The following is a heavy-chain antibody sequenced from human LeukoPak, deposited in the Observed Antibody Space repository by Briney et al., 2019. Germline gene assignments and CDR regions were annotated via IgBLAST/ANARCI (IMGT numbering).Heavy chain of an antibody. J-gene: IGHJ4*02. D-gene: IGHD3-22*01. V-gene: IGHV3-30*04. CDR1: GFTFSSYA. CDR3: VRDENYYASSGYLYYFDY. CDR2: ISYDGSNK. Sequence: PGRSLRLSCAASGFTFSSYAMHWVRQAPGKGLEWVAVISYDGSNKYYADSVKGRFTISRDNSKNTLYLQMNSLRAEDTAVYYCVRDENYYASSGYLYYFDYWGQGTLVTVSS.